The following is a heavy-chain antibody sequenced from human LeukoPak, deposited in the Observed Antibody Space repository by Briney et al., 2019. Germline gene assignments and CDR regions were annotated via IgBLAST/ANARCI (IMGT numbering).Heavy chain of an antibody. D-gene: IGHD6-19*01. CDR1: GFTFSSYS. CDR2: ISSSSSYI. Sequence: GGSLRLSYAASGFTFSSYSMNWVRQAPGKGLEWVSSISSSSSYIYYADSVKGRFTISRDNAKNSLYLQMNSLRAEDTAVYYCARAGRVRWLPTYYFDYWGQGTLVTVSS. J-gene: IGHJ4*02. CDR3: ARAGRVRWLPTYYFDY. V-gene: IGHV3-21*01.